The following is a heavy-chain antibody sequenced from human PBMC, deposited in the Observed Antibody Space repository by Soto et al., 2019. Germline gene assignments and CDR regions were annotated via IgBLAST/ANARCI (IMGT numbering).Heavy chain of an antibody. V-gene: IGHV4-30-2*01. CDR3: ARSDADYYDSSGRTSNWFDP. D-gene: IGHD3-22*01. CDR1: GGSISSGGYS. CDR2: IYHSGST. Sequence: SETLSLTCAVSGGSISSGGYSWSWIRQPPGKGLEWIGYIYHSGSTYYNPSLKSRVTISVDRTKNQFSLKLSSVTAADTAVYYCARSDADYYDSSGRTSNWFDPWGQGTLVTVSS. J-gene: IGHJ5*02.